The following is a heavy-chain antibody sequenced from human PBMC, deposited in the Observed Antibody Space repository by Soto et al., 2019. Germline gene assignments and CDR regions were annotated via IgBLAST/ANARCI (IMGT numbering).Heavy chain of an antibody. D-gene: IGHD3-10*01. CDR3: ARLIGSGSSPRLGFYYMDV. Sequence: QVQLQESGPGLVKPSETLSLTCTVSGGSISGHYWSWIRQPPGKGLEWIAYISYTSITNYNPSLKSRVSILIDTSRNQFSLKLSSVTAADTAVYYCARLIGSGSSPRLGFYYMDVWGKGTTVTVSS. CDR1: GGSISGHY. J-gene: IGHJ6*03. CDR2: ISYTSIT. V-gene: IGHV4-59*08.